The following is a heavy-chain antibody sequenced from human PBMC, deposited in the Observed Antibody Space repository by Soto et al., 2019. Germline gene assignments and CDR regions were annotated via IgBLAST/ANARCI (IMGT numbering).Heavy chain of an antibody. CDR2: IFYSGST. CDR3: ARVKRGYSYGSIIDF. V-gene: IGHV4-59*01. D-gene: IGHD5-18*01. Sequence: SETLSLTSTVSGDSIRNYYWSWIRQPPGKGLEYIGYIFYSGSTSYNPSLKSRVAISVDTSRNQFALKLRSATAADTATYYCARVKRGYSYGSIIDFWGRGTLVTVSS. CDR1: GDSIRNYY. J-gene: IGHJ4*01.